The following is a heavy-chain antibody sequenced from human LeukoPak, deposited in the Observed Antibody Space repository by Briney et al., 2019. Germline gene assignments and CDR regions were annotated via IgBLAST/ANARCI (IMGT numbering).Heavy chain of an antibody. CDR3: AVSSSSGSGYFDY. D-gene: IGHD6-13*01. CDR2: ISGSGGST. V-gene: IGHV3-23*01. CDR1: GFTFSSYG. J-gene: IGHJ4*02. Sequence: GGSLRLSCAASGFTFSSYGMSWVRQAPGKGLEWVSAISGSGGSTYYADSVKGRFTISRDNAKNTLYLQMNSLRAEDTAVYYCAVSSSSGSGYFDYWGQGTLVTVSS.